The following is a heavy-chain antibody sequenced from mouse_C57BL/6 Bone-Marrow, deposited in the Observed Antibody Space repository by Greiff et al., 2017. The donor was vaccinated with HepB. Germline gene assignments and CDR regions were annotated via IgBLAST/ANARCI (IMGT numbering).Heavy chain of an antibody. J-gene: IGHJ2*01. V-gene: IGHV1-85*01. D-gene: IGHD1-1*01. CDR2: IYPRDGST. Sequence: QVQLQQSGPELVKPGASVKLSCKASGYTFTSYDINWVKQRPGQGLEWIGWIYPRDGSTKYNEKFKGKATLTVDTSSSTAYMELHSLTSEDTAVYFCARRIITTVVAPFDYWGQGTTLTVSS. CDR3: ARRIITTVVAPFDY. CDR1: GYTFTSYD.